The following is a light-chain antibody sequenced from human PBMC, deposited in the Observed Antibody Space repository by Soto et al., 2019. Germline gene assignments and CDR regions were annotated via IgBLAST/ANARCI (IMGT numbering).Light chain of an antibody. J-gene: IGKJ2*01. V-gene: IGKV2-30*01. CDR3: MQGTHWPPRT. CDR2: KVS. CDR1: QTLVYSDGNAY. Sequence: DVVMTQSPLSLSVTLGQPASISCKSSQTLVYSDGNAYLNWFHQRPGQSPRRLIYKVSRRDSVVPDRFSGSGSGTEFTLTISRVEAEDIGVYYFMQGTHWPPRTFGQGTKLEIK.